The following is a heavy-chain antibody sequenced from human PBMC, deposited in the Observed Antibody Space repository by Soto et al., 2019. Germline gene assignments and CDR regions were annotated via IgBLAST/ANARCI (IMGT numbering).Heavy chain of an antibody. J-gene: IGHJ6*02. CDR2: IYSGGST. V-gene: IGHV3-53*01. D-gene: IGHD3-10*01. Sequence: HPGGSLRLSCAASGFTISSVYMTWVRQAPGKGLEWVSVIYSGGSTYYADSVEGRFTISRDNSKNTLYIQMTSLRVEDTAIYYCAKDRRGTDSPYYYYYYGMDVWGQGTTVTVSS. CDR1: GFTISSVY. CDR3: AKDRRGTDSPYYYYYYGMDV.